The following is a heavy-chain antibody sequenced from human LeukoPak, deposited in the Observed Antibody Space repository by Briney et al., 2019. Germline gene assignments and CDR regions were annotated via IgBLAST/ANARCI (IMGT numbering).Heavy chain of an antibody. Sequence: GGSLRLSCAASGFTFSGYAMSWVRQAPGKGLEWVSAISGSGGSTYYADSVKGRFTISRDNSKNTLYLQMNSLRAEDTAVYYCAKFSRRDYYYGMDVWGQGTTVTVSS. J-gene: IGHJ6*02. V-gene: IGHV3-23*01. CDR1: GFTFSGYA. CDR2: ISGSGGST. CDR3: AKFSRRDYYYGMDV.